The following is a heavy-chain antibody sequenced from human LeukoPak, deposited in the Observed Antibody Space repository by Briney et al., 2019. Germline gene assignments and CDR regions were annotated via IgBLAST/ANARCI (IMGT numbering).Heavy chain of an antibody. CDR2: IRYDGSNK. CDR1: GFTFSSYG. V-gene: IGHV3-30*02. J-gene: IGHJ4*02. CDR3: AKEWEGSSCIDY. D-gene: IGHD6-13*01. Sequence: GGSLRLSCAASGFTFSSYGMHWVRQAPGKGLEWAAFIRYDGSNKYYVDSVKGRFTISRDNSKNTLYLQMNSLRAEDTAVYYCAKEWEGSSCIDYWGQGTLVTVSS.